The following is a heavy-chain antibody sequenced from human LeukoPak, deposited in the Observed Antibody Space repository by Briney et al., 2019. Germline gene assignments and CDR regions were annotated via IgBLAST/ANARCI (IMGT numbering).Heavy chain of an antibody. CDR2: IRPKADSYAT. Sequence: PGGSLRLSCAASGFPFSASFMHWVRQASGKGLEWVGRIRPKADSYATAYAASVKGRFTISRDDSKNTAYLQMNSLKTEDTAMYYCTSYYSGSGTRWGQGTLVTVSS. V-gene: IGHV3-73*01. D-gene: IGHD3-10*01. CDR1: GFPFSASF. CDR3: TSYYSGSGTR. J-gene: IGHJ4*02.